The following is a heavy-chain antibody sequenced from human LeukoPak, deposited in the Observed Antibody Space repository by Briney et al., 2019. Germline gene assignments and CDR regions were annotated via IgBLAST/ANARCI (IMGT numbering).Heavy chain of an antibody. CDR3: ARSLHTAMALFDY. CDR2: IGGSGGST. CDR1: GFTFSSYV. Sequence: PGGSLRLSCAVSGFTFSSYVMGWVRQAPGKGLEWVSAIGGSGGSTYYADSVKGRFPISRDNAKNSLYLQMNSLRAEDTAVYYCARSLHTAMALFDYWGQGTLVTVSS. J-gene: IGHJ4*02. V-gene: IGHV3-23*01. D-gene: IGHD5-18*01.